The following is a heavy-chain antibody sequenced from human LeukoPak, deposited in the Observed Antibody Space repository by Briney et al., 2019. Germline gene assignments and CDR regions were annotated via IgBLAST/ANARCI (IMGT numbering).Heavy chain of an antibody. V-gene: IGHV4-59*01. D-gene: IGHD3-3*01. CDR3: ARDFGVVTGLDV. J-gene: IGHJ6*02. CDR1: GGSISSYY. Sequence: SETLSLTCTVSGGSISSYYWSWIRQPPGRGLEWIGYIYYSGSTNYNPSLKSRVTISVDTSKNQFSLKLSSVTAADTAVYYCARDFGVVTGLDVWGQGTTVTVSS. CDR2: IYYSGST.